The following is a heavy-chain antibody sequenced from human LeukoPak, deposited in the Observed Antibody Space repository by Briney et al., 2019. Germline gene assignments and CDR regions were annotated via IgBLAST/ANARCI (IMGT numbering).Heavy chain of an antibody. V-gene: IGHV3-33*01. CDR1: GFTFSNYG. Sequence: PGRSLRLSCAASGFTFSNYGTHWVRQAPGKGLEWVAVIYSDGTNKYFVDSVKGRFTISRDDSRNTVFLQMNSLRVEDTAVFYCARDLKSGYMDSWGQGTLVTVSS. CDR2: IYSDGTNK. D-gene: IGHD3-3*01. CDR3: ARDLKSGYMDS. J-gene: IGHJ4*02.